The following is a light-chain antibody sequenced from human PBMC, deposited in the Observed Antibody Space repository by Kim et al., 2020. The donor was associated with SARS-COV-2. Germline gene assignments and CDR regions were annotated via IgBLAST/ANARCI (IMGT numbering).Light chain of an antibody. Sequence: GHPVTTSYPRPGRNIADICVQWDQELCGIAPSIVIYDDTERPSGVPVRFSGSIDTSSSSASLAISGLKTEDEADYYGHSYDISNVIFGGGTQLTVL. CDR1: GRNIADIC. CDR2: DDT. J-gene: IGLJ2*01. V-gene: IGLV6-57*03. CDR3: HSYDISNVI.